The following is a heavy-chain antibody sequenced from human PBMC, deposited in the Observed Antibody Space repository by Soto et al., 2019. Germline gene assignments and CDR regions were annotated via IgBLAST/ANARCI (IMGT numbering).Heavy chain of an antibody. Sequence: SETLSLTCTVSGGSISSYYCSWIRQHPGKGLEWIGYIYYSGSTYYNPSLKSRVTISVDTSKNQFSLTLSSVTAADTAVYYCARYGDYFTFDYWGQGTLVTVSS. CDR3: ARYGDYFTFDY. J-gene: IGHJ4*02. CDR2: IYYSGST. D-gene: IGHD4-17*01. V-gene: IGHV4-59*12. CDR1: GGSISSYY.